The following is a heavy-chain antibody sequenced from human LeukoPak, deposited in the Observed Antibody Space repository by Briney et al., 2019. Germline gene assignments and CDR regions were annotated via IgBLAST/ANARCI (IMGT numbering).Heavy chain of an antibody. V-gene: IGHV4-39*01. CDR3: ARAVPPGYSSSWYLAFDY. CDR2: IYYSGST. D-gene: IGHD6-13*01. CDR1: GGSISSSSYY. Sequence: SETLSLTCTVSGGSISSSSYYWGWIRQPPGKGLEWIGRIYYSGSTYYNPSLKSRVTISVDTSKNQFSLKLSSVTAADTAVYYCARAVPPGYSSSWYLAFDYWGPGTLVTVSS. J-gene: IGHJ4*02.